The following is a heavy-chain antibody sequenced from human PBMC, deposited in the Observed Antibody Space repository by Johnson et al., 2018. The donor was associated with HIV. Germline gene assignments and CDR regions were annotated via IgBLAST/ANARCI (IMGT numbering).Heavy chain of an antibody. Sequence: QVRLVESGGGVVQPGRSLRLSCAASGFTFSSYAMHWVRQAPGKGLEWVAVISYDGSNKYYADSVKGRFTISRDNAKNSLYLQMSSLRVEDTALYYCARGTIYYDSSGYQGVNAFHIWGQGTMVTLSS. J-gene: IGHJ3*02. D-gene: IGHD3-22*01. CDR3: ARGTIYYDSSGYQGVNAFHI. CDR1: GFTFSSYA. V-gene: IGHV3-30*04. CDR2: ISYDGSNK.